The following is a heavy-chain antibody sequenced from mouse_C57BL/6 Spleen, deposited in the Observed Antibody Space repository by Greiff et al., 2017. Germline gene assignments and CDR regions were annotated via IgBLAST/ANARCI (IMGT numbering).Heavy chain of an antibody. CDR1: GYTFTEYT. J-gene: IGHJ2*01. Sequence: QVQLQQSGAELVKPGASVKLSCKASGYTFTEYTIHWVKQRSGQGLEWIGWFYPGSGSIKYKEKFKGKATLTADKSSSTVYMELSRLTSEDSAVYCCARHAGGYGSSYGYYFDYWGQGTTLTVSS. D-gene: IGHD1-1*01. CDR2: FYPGSGSI. V-gene: IGHV1-62-2*01. CDR3: ARHAGGYGSSYGYYFDY.